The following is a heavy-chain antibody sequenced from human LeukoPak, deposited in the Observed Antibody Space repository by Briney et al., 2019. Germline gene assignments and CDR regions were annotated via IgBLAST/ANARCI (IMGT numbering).Heavy chain of an antibody. V-gene: IGHV6-1*01. CDR3: AREPLIGYYYDSSGYYYGDAFDI. CDR2: TYYRSMWYN. CDR1: GDSVSSNSAA. Sequence: SQTLSLTCAISGDSVSSNSAAWNWIRQSPSRGLEWLGRTYYRSMWYNDYAVSVKSRITINPDTSKNQFSLQLNSVTPEDTAVYYCAREPLIGYYYDSSGYYYGDAFDIWGQGTMVTVSS. D-gene: IGHD3-22*01. J-gene: IGHJ3*02.